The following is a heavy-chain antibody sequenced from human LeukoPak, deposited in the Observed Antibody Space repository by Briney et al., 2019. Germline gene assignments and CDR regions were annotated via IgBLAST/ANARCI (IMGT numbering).Heavy chain of an antibody. V-gene: IGHV3-53*01. CDR3: AKSYDFWSGYVDAFDI. CDR1: GFTFSNAW. J-gene: IGHJ3*02. Sequence: GGSLRLSCAASGFTFSNAWMSWVRQAPGKGLEWVSVIYSGGSTYYADSVKGRFTISRDNSKNTLYLQLNSLRAEDTAVYYCAKSYDFWSGYVDAFDIWGQGTMVTVSS. CDR2: IYSGGST. D-gene: IGHD3-3*01.